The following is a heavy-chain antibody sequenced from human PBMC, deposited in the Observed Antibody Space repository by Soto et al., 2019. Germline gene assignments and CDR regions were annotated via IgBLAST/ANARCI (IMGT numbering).Heavy chain of an antibody. J-gene: IGHJ6*02. D-gene: IGHD2-21*01. CDR2: INPSGGST. CDR3: ASPCGGPRCSAYYYYGMDV. V-gene: IGHV1-46*01. Sequence: ASVKVSCKASGYTFTSYYMHWVRQSPGQGLEWMGIINPSGGSTINAQKFQGRVTMTRDTSTSTVYMELSSLRSEATALYYCASPCGGPRCSAYYYYGMDVWGQGNTVTVSS. CDR1: GYTFTSYY.